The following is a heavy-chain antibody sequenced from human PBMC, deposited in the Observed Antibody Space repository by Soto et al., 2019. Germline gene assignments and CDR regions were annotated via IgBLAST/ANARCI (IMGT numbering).Heavy chain of an antibody. J-gene: IGHJ4*02. Sequence: QITLKESGPTLVKPTQTLTLTCTFSGFSLSTSGVGVGWIRQPPGKALEWLALIYWDDDKRYSPSLKSRLTITKDTSKNQVVLTMTNMDPVDTATYYCAHRQDVILTGYYLDYFDYWGQGTLVTVSS. D-gene: IGHD3-9*01. CDR3: AHRQDVILTGYYLDYFDY. V-gene: IGHV2-5*02. CDR1: GFSLSTSGVG. CDR2: IYWDDDK.